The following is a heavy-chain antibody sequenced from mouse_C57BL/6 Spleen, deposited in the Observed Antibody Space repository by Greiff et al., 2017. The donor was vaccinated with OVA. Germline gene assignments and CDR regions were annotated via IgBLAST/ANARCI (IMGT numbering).Heavy chain of an antibody. Sequence: QVHVKQSGPELVKPGASVKISCKASGYSFTSYYIHWVKQRPGQGLEWIGWIYPGSGNTKYNEKFKGKATLTADTSSSTAYMQLSSLTSEDSAVYYCAREDDYGPWFAYWGQGTLVTVSA. CDR3: AREDDYGPWFAY. V-gene: IGHV1-66*01. CDR1: GYSFTSYY. D-gene: IGHD2-4*01. J-gene: IGHJ3*01. CDR2: IYPGSGNT.